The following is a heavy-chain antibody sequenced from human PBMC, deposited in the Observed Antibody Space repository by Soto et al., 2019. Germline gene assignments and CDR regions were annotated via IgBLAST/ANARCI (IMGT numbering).Heavy chain of an antibody. D-gene: IGHD2-2*01. Sequence: ASETLSLTCTVSGGSISSDYWSWIRQPAGKGLEWIGRIYTSETTHYNPSLTSRVTISVDTSKDQLSLNLNSVTAADTAVYYCARVQSTSWGYYYAVDVWGQGTTVTVSS. V-gene: IGHV4-4*07. CDR3: ARVQSTSWGYYYAVDV. CDR2: IYTSETT. J-gene: IGHJ6*01. CDR1: GGSISSDY.